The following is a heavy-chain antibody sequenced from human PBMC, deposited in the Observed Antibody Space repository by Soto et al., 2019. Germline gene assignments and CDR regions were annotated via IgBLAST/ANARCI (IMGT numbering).Heavy chain of an antibody. CDR2: ISNDGSKK. CDR3: AKNNDPRAYYYYAMDV. V-gene: IGHV3-30*18. D-gene: IGHD1-1*01. J-gene: IGHJ6*02. CDR1: RFSFSSYG. Sequence: GGSLRLSCAASRFSFSSYGIHWVRQAPGKGLEWVAVISNDGSKKHYADSVKGRFTISRDNSKKTLYLQMNSLRTEDTAVYYCAKNNDPRAYYYYAMDVWGQGTTVTVSS.